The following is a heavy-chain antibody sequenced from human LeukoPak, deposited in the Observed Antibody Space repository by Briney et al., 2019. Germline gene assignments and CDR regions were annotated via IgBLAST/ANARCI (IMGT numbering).Heavy chain of an antibody. CDR2: IYYSGST. J-gene: IGHJ3*02. CDR1: GGSISSYY. Sequence: SETLSLTCTVSGGSISSYYWSWVRQPPGKGLEWIGYIYYSGSTNYNPSLTSRVTISVDTSKNQFSLKLSSVTAADTAVYYCAGVAAMNAFDIWGQGTMVTVSS. V-gene: IGHV4-59*01. CDR3: AGVAAMNAFDI. D-gene: IGHD2-2*01.